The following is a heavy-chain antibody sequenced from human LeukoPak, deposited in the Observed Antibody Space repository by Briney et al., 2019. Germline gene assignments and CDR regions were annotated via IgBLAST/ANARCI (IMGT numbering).Heavy chain of an antibody. CDR1: GFTFTNYA. D-gene: IGHD2-15*01. CDR3: AKALDIVVVVAATPGY. Sequence: GGSLRLSCAASGFTFTNYAMSWVRQAPGKGLEWVSGISGNGGSIDYADSVKGRFTISRDNSKNTLYLQMNSLRAEDTAVYYCAKALDIVVVVAATPGYWGQGTLVTVSS. V-gene: IGHV3-23*01. J-gene: IGHJ4*02. CDR2: ISGNGGSI.